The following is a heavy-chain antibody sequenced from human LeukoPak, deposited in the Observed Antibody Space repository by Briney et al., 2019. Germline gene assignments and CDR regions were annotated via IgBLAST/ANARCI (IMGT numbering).Heavy chain of an antibody. CDR1: GFTFSSYA. CDR3: AKSPGIQLWLRHFDY. D-gene: IGHD5-18*01. V-gene: IGHV3-23*01. Sequence: GGSLRLSCAASGFTFSSYAMSWVRQAPGKGLEWVSAISGSGGSTYYADSVKGRFTISRDNSKNTLYLQMNSLRAEDTAVYYCAKSPGIQLWLRHFDYWGQGTLVTVSS. CDR2: ISGSGGST. J-gene: IGHJ4*02.